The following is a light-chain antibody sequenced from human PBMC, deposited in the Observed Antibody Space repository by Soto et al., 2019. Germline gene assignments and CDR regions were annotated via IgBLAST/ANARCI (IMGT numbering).Light chain of an antibody. CDR1: QSLYNNY. J-gene: IGKJ1*01. CDR3: HQCGTGPWT. CDR2: AAS. Sequence: EVVLTQSPGTLSLSPGERATLSCRASQSLYNNYLAWYQQRPGQAPRVLIYAASSRAAGIPDRFSGRGSGTDFTLTISRLEPEDFAVYYCHQCGTGPWTLGQGTKVEIK. V-gene: IGKV3-20*01.